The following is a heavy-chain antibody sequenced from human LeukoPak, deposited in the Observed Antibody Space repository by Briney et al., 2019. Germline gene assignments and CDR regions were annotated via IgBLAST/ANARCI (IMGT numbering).Heavy chain of an antibody. CDR3: ARGYSSSWYHYYYGMDV. D-gene: IGHD6-13*01. CDR2: INHSGST. Sequence: SETLSLTCAVYGGSFSGYYWSWTRQPPGKGLEWIGEINHSGSTNYNPSLKSRVTISVDTSKNQFSLKLSSVTAADTAVYYCARGYSSSWYHYYYGMDVWGQGTTVTVSS. V-gene: IGHV4-34*01. J-gene: IGHJ6*02. CDR1: GGSFSGYY.